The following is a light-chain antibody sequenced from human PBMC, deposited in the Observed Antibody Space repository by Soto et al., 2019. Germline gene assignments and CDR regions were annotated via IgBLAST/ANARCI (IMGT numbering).Light chain of an antibody. J-gene: IGKJ2*01. V-gene: IGKV4-1*01. CDR3: QQYYTTPHT. CDR1: QSVLYSSNHKNY. Sequence: DIVMTQSPDSLAVSLGERATINYKSSQSVLYSSNHKNYLAWYQQKPGQPPKLLIYWASTRESGVPDRFSGSGSGADFTLAISSLQAEDVAVYYCQQYYTTPHTFGQGTKLEIK. CDR2: WAS.